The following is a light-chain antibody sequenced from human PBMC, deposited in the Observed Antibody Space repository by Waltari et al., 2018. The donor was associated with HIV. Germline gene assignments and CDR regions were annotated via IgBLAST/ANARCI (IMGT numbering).Light chain of an antibody. CDR3: QQNVSGFS. J-gene: IGKJ3*01. V-gene: IGKV1-39*01. CDR2: DTS. CDR1: HNISGF. Sequence: ILLTQSPSSLSAYLADNATLSCRASHNISGFLNWYQQKPGKAPRLLIFDTSSIQSGVPSRFKGSASGMEFSLTINSLHPEDFATYYCQQNVSGFSFGPGTSV.